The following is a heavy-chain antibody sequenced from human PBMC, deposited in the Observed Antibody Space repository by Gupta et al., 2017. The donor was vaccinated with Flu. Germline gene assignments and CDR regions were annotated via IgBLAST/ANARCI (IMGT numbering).Heavy chain of an antibody. J-gene: IGHJ4*02. V-gene: IGHV3-23*01. CDR2: ISASGTST. D-gene: IGHD2-15*01. Sequence: EVQLLESGGGLVQPGGSLRLSCAASGFTFSIYDMNLCRQAPGKGLEWVSVISASGTSTYSADSVKGRFTISRDNSKSTLYLQMNSLRAEDTAVYYCAKVDGVYCTRGSCSFDFWGQGTLVTVSS. CDR3: AKVDGVYCTRGSCSFDF. CDR1: GFTFSIYD.